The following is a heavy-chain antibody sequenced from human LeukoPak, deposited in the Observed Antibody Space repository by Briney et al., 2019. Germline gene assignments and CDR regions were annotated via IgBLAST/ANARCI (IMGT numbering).Heavy chain of an antibody. Sequence: PGGSLRLSCAASGFTFDDYAMHWVRQAPGKGLEWVSGIRWNSGSIGYADSVKGRFTISRDNAKNSLYLQMNSLRAEDTALYYCAKFTSYYDSSGPIGDAFDIWGQGTMVTVSS. CDR2: IRWNSGSI. CDR3: AKFTSYYDSSGPIGDAFDI. D-gene: IGHD3-22*01. J-gene: IGHJ3*02. V-gene: IGHV3-9*01. CDR1: GFTFDDYA.